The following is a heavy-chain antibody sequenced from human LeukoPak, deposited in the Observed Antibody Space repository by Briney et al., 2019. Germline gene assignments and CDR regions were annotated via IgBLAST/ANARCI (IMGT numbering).Heavy chain of an antibody. J-gene: IGHJ6*02. CDR1: GYTFTSYD. D-gene: IGHD3-9*01. CDR2: MNPNSGNT. V-gene: IGHV1-8*01. Sequence: ASVKVSCKASGYTFTSYDINWVRQATGQGLEWMGWMNPNSGNTGYAQKFQGRVTMTRNTSISTAYMELSSLRSEDTAVYYCARGRYYDILTGWTDYYYGMDVWGQGTTVTVPS. CDR3: ARGRYYDILTGWTDYYYGMDV.